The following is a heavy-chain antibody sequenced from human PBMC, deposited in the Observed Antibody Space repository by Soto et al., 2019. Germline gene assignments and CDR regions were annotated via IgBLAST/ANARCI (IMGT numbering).Heavy chain of an antibody. CDR3: ARYQSRGQVFYYYMDV. CDR1: EFTFSTYA. V-gene: IGHV3-48*01. J-gene: IGHJ6*03. CDR2: ISSSSQNI. D-gene: IGHD3-10*01. Sequence: EVQLVESGGGLVQPGGSLRLSCAASEFTFSTYAMNWVRQAPGKGLEWVSYISSSSQNIRYADSVKGRFTISRDNAKNSLYLQMNSLRAEDTAVYYCARYQSRGQVFYYYMDVWGKGTTVTVSS.